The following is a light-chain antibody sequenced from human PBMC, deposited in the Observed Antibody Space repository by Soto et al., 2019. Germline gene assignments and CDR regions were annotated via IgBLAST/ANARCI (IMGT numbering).Light chain of an antibody. Sequence: ELVLTQSPGTLSLSPGERATLSCRASQSVRSDSLAWYQQKPGQAPRLLIYEASSRAGGIPDRFSGSGSGTEYTLTISRLEPEDFAVYFCHHYRISPYTFGQGTKLEIK. CDR3: HHYRISPYT. J-gene: IGKJ2*01. V-gene: IGKV3-20*01. CDR1: QSVRSDS. CDR2: EAS.